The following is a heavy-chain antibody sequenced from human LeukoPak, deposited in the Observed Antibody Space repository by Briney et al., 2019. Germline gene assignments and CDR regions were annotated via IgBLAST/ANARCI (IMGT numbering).Heavy chain of an antibody. D-gene: IGHD2-2*01. CDR1: GFTFSSYA. CDR2: ISSNGGST. V-gene: IGHV3-64*04. CDR3: AREGARAYAQLGY. Sequence: GGSLRLSCSASGFTFSSYAMHWVRQAPGKGLEYVSAISSNGGSTYYADSVKGRFTISRDNSKNTLYLQMNSLRAEDTAVYYCAREGARAYAQLGYWGQGTLVTVSS. J-gene: IGHJ4*02.